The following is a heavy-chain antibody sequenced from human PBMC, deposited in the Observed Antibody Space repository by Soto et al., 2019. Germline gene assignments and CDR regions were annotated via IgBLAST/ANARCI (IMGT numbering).Heavy chain of an antibody. Sequence: EVQLVESGGGLVQPGRSLRLSCAASGFTFDDYAMHWVRQGSGKGLEWVSGISWNGGIIGYADSVKGRFTISRDNAKNSLYLQMNSLRAEDTALYYCAKDNRDGYNINYFDYWGQGTLVTVSS. CDR2: ISWNGGII. V-gene: IGHV3-9*01. CDR1: GFTFDDYA. D-gene: IGHD5-12*01. J-gene: IGHJ4*02. CDR3: AKDNRDGYNINYFDY.